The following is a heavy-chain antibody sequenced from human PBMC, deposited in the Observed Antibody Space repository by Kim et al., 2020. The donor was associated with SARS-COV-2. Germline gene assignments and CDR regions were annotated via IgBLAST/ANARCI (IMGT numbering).Heavy chain of an antibody. J-gene: IGHJ4*02. Sequence: GGSLRLSCAASGFTFSSYGMHWVRQAPGKGLEWVAVIWYDGSNKYYADSVKGRFTISRDNSKNPLYLQMNSLRAEDTAVYYCARDRKTGIAVAGIFDYWGQGTLVTVSS. CDR2: IWYDGSNK. CDR1: GFTFSSYG. D-gene: IGHD6-19*01. CDR3: ARDRKTGIAVAGIFDY. V-gene: IGHV3-33*01.